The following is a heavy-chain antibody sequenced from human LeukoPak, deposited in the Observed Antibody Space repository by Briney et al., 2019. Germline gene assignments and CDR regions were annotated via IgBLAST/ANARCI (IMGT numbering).Heavy chain of an antibody. V-gene: IGHV4-34*01. Sequence: PSETLSLTCAVYGGSFSGYYWSWIRQPPGQGLEWIGEINHSGSTNYNPSLKSRVTISVDTSKSQFSLKLSSVAAADTAVYYCARGGVGATTYVWFDPWGQGTLVTVSS. CDR1: GGSFSGYY. CDR2: INHSGST. CDR3: ARGGVGATTYVWFDP. D-gene: IGHD1-26*01. J-gene: IGHJ5*02.